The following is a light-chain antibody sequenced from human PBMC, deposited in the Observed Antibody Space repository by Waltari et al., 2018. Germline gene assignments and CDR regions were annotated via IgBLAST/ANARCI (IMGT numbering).Light chain of an antibody. V-gene: IGLV2-23*02. CDR1: SSDVGNYNL. Sequence: QSALTQPASVSGSPGQSITISCTGTSSDVGNYNLVSWYQQHPGKAPDLSIYEVTQRPQGVSTRFSGSKSCTPASLTISGLQPEDETDYYCCSYAGHSTYVFGTGTKVTVL. CDR2: EVT. J-gene: IGLJ1*01. CDR3: CSYAGHSTYV.